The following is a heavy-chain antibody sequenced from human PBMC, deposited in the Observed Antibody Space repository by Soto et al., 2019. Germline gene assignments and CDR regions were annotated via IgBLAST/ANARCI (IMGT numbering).Heavy chain of an antibody. CDR3: ARDLEGDYYYYMDV. D-gene: IGHD3-16*01. Sequence: GGSLRLSCAASGFTFSSYGMHWVRQAPGKGLEWVAVIWYDGSNKYYADSVKGRFTISRDNSKNTLYLQMNSLRAEDTAVYYCARDLEGDYYYYMDVCGKGTTVTVSS. J-gene: IGHJ6*03. CDR2: IWYDGSNK. CDR1: GFTFSSYG. V-gene: IGHV3-33*01.